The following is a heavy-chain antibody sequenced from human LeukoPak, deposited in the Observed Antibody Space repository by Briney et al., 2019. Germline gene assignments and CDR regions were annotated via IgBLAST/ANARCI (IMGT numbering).Heavy chain of an antibody. CDR3: AKSNGYGLIDI. D-gene: IGHD3-22*01. V-gene: IGHV4-39*07. Sequence: PSETLSLTCSVSDVSISNNGRYWAWIRQSPGKGLEWIGSAYHTGATNYNPSLESRASMSVDTSKNQFSLRLTSVTAADTAVYYCAKSNGYGLIDIWGQGTMVTVSS. CDR1: DVSISNNGRY. J-gene: IGHJ3*02. CDR2: AYHTGAT.